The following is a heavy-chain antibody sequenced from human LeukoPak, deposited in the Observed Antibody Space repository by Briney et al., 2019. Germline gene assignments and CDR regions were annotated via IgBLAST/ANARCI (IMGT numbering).Heavy chain of an antibody. CDR2: IIPIFGTA. Sequence: SVKVSCKASGGTFSSYAISWVRQAPGQGLEWMGGIIPIFGTANYAQKFQGRVTITTDESTSTAYMELSSLRSEDAAVYYCASPGYSYGLRTFDYWGQGTLATVSS. J-gene: IGHJ4*02. V-gene: IGHV1-69*05. CDR3: ASPGYSYGLRTFDY. D-gene: IGHD5-18*01. CDR1: GGTFSSYA.